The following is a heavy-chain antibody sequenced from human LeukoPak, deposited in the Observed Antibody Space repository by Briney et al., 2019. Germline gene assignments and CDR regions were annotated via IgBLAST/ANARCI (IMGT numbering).Heavy chain of an antibody. V-gene: IGHV3-66*01. D-gene: IGHD3-22*01. CDR1: GFTVSSNY. CDR3: ARGQDLTYYYDSSGLALFY. CDR2: IYSGGST. Sequence: GGSLRLSCAASGFTVSSNYMSWVRQAPGKGLEWVSVIYSGGSTYYADSVKGRFTISRDNSKNTLYLQMNSLRAEDTAVYYCARGQDLTYYYDSSGLALFYWGQGTLVTVSS. J-gene: IGHJ4*02.